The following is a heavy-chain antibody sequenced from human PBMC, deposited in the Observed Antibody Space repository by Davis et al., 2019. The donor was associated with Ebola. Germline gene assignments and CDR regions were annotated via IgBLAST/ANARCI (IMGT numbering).Heavy chain of an antibody. CDR3: ARGIAAQVDY. Sequence: PSETLSLTCTVSGGSISSGGYYWSWIRQPAGKGLEWIGRIYTSGSTNYNPSLKSRVTMSVDTSKNQFSLKLSSVTAADTAVYYCARGIAAQVDYWGQGTLVTVSS. CDR1: GGSISSGGYY. CDR2: IYTSGST. J-gene: IGHJ4*02. V-gene: IGHV4-61*02. D-gene: IGHD6-6*01.